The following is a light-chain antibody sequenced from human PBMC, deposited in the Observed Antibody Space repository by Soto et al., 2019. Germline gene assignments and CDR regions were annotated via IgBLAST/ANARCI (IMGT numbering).Light chain of an antibody. V-gene: IGKV3-15*01. CDR3: QQYNNWPPIT. Sequence: EIVLTQPPATLAVSPGERATLSCRASQSVSSNLAWYQRKPGQAPRLLIYGASTRATGIPARFSGSGSGTEFTLTISSLQSEDFAVYYCQQYNNWPPITFGQGTRLEIK. CDR2: GAS. J-gene: IGKJ5*01. CDR1: QSVSSN.